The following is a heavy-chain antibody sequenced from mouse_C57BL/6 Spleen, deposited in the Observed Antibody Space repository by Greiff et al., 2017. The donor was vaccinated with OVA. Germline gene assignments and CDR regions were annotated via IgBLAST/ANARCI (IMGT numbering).Heavy chain of an antibody. CDR1: GYTFTDYN. CDR2: INPNNGGT. D-gene: IGHD1-1*01. CDR3: ASGTTVVVGDY. J-gene: IGHJ4*01. Sequence: SGPELVKPGASVKMSCKASGYTFTDYNMHWVKQSHGKSLEWIGYINPNNGGTSYNQKFKGKATLTVNKSSSTAYMELRSLTSEDSAVYYCASGTTVVVGDYWGQGTSVTVSS. V-gene: IGHV1-22*01.